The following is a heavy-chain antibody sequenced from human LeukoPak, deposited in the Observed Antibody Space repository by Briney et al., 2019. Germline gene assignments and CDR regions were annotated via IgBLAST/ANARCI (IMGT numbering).Heavy chain of an antibody. J-gene: IGHJ4*02. CDR1: GFSVSTNH. V-gene: IGHV3-66*01. D-gene: IGHD6-19*01. CDR2: IYNGDIT. Sequence: PGGSLRLSCAASGFSVSTNHMTWVRQAPGKGLEWVSVIYNGDITNYADSVKGRFTISRDTSKSTLVLQMDTLRPEGTAVYFCARASQWLAFDSWGQGTPVTVSS. CDR3: ARASQWLAFDS.